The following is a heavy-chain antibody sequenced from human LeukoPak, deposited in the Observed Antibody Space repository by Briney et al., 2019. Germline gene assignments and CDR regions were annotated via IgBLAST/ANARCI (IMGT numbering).Heavy chain of an antibody. CDR2: ISYDGGSNK. CDR3: AREERGHLVGY. CDR1: GFAFSGYA. V-gene: IGHV3-30-3*01. Sequence: GGSLRLSCAASGFAFSGYAMHWVRQAPGKGLEWVALISYDGGSNKYYADSVKGRFTISRDNSKNTLCLQMNSLRAEDTAVYYCAREERGHLVGYWGQGTLVTVSS. J-gene: IGHJ4*02. D-gene: IGHD6-6*01.